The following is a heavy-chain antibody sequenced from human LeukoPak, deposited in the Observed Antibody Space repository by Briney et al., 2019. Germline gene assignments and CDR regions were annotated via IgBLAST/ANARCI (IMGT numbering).Heavy chain of an antibody. V-gene: IGHV3-48*03. CDR1: GFTFSNYE. J-gene: IGHJ4*02. Sequence: GGSLRLSCATSGFTFSNYEVNWVRQAPGKGLEWVSYITTSGGIKSYADSVKGRFTISRDNDKKSVYLQINSLRAEDTAVYYCARDGVVDGSCGYVYYWGQGTLVTVSS. D-gene: IGHD6-19*01. CDR2: ITTSGGIK. CDR3: ARDGVVDGSCGYVYY.